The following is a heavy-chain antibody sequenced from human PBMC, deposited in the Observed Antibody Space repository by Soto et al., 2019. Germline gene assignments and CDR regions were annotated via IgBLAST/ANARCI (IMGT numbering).Heavy chain of an antibody. D-gene: IGHD2-21*02. CDR2: ISSSSSTI. CDR1: GFTFSSYS. J-gene: IGHJ2*01. CDR3: ARERVVVVTADHWYFDL. Sequence: EVQLVESGGGLVQPGGSLRLSCAASGFTFSSYSMNWVRQAPGKGLEWVSYISSSSSTIYYADSVKGRFTISRDNAKNSLYLQMSSLRDEDTAVYYCARERVVVVTADHWYFDLWGRGTLVTVSS. V-gene: IGHV3-48*02.